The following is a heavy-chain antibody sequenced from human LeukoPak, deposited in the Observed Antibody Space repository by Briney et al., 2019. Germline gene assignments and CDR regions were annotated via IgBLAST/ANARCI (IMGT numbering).Heavy chain of an antibody. V-gene: IGHV4-59*01. CDR1: GGSISSYY. D-gene: IGHD2-15*01. CDR3: ARGVGAATYYYYYYYMDV. Sequence: KTSETLSLTCTVSGGSISSYYWSWIRQPPGKGLEWLGYIYYSGSTNYNPSLKSRVTISVDTSKNQFSLKLSSVTAADTAVYYCARGVGAATYYYYYYYMDVWGKGTTVTVSS. J-gene: IGHJ6*03. CDR2: IYYSGST.